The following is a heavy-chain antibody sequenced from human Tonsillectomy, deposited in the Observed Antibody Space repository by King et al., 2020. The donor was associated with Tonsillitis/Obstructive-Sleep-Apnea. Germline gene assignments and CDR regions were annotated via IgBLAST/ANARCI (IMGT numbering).Heavy chain of an antibody. CDR2: ISYSGST. Sequence: QLQESGPGLVKPSETLSLTCSVSGGSISSFYWSWIRQPPGKGLEWPGYISYSGSTNYNPPLKSRVTISVDTSKNQFSLKLSSVTAADTAVYYCARDSGGSLDYWGQGTLVTVSS. CDR1: GGSISSFY. V-gene: IGHV4-59*01. J-gene: IGHJ4*02. D-gene: IGHD1-26*01. CDR3: ARDSGGSLDY.